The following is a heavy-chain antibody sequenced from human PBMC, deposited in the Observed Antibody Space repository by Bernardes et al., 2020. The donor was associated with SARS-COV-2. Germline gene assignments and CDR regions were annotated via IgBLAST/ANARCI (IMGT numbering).Heavy chain of an antibody. CDR3: ARVGCGGDCYPNPIPYYYYDMEV. CDR1: GYTFTKYG. V-gene: IGHV1-18*01. Sequence: ASVKVSCKASGYTFTKYGISWVRQAAGHGLEWMGWISAYNGNTNYAQKLQDRVTMTTDTSTSTAYMELRSLRSYDTAVYYCARVGCGGDCYPNPIPYYYYDMEVWGQGTTVTVS. J-gene: IGHJ6*02. D-gene: IGHD2-21*01. CDR2: ISAYNGNT.